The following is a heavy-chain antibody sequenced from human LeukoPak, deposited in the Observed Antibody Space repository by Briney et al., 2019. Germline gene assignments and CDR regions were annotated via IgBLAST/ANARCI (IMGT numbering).Heavy chain of an antibody. CDR3: ARQPHVDPYLGNGMDV. D-gene: IGHD3-16*01. J-gene: IGHJ6*02. Sequence: NPSETLSLTCTVSGGSISSSSYYWGWIRQPPGKGLEWIGSIYYSGSTYYNPSLKSRVTISVDTSKNQFSLKLSSVTAADTAVYYCARQPHVDPYLGNGMDVWGQGTTVTVSS. CDR1: GGSISSSSYY. CDR2: IYYSGST. V-gene: IGHV4-39*07.